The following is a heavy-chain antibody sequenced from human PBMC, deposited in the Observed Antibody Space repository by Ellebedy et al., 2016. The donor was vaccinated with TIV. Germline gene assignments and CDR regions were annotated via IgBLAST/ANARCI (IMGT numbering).Heavy chain of an antibody. CDR2: IYYSGTT. D-gene: IGHD6-6*01. J-gene: IGHJ4*02. CDR3: ASANVAAPLAY. CDR1: GGSISSYY. V-gene: IGHV4-59*01. Sequence: MPSETLSLTCTVSGGSISSYYWSWIRQPPGKGLEWIGYIYYSGTTNYNPSLKSRVTISIDKSKTQLSLKLSSVTAADTAMYYCASANVAAPLAYWGQGTLVTVSS.